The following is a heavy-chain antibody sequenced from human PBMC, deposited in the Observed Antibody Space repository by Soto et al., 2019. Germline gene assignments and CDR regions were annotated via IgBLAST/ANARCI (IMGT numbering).Heavy chain of an antibody. V-gene: IGHV1-8*01. Sequence: ASVKVSCKASGYTFTSYDINWVRQATGQGLEWMGWMNPNSGNTGYAQKFQGGVTMTRNTCISTAYMELSSLRSEDTAVYSWARRAYDSSGYYYYDYYGTDVWGQGTTVTVS. J-gene: IGHJ6*02. CDR1: GYTFTSYD. D-gene: IGHD3-22*01. CDR2: MNPNSGNT. CDR3: ARRAYDSSGYYYYDYYGTDV.